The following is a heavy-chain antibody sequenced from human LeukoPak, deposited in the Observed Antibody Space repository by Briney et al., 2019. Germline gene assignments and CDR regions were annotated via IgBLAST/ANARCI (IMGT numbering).Heavy chain of an antibody. V-gene: IGHV3-74*01. D-gene: IGHD3-10*01. CDR3: ARDQAGAFGI. J-gene: IGHJ3*02. CDR2: IDSGGSTT. Sequence: GGSLRLSCAASGFAFSSYRMHWVRQPPGKGLVWVSCIDSGGSTTTYADSVKGRLTISRDNAKNTLYLQMNSLRAEDTAVYYCARDQAGAFGIWGQGTMVTVSS. CDR1: GFAFSSYR.